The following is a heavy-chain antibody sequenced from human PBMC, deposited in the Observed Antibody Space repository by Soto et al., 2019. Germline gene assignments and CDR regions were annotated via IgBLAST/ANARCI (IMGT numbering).Heavy chain of an antibody. CDR2: INHSGST. D-gene: IGHD3-22*01. Sequence: SETLSLTCAVYGGSFSGYYWSWIRQPPGKGLEWIGEINHSGSTNYNPSLKSRVTISVDTSKNQFSLKLSSVTAADAAVYYCARVMYYYDSSALRDYWGQGTLVTVSS. CDR3: ARVMYYYDSSALRDY. J-gene: IGHJ4*02. CDR1: GGSFSGYY. V-gene: IGHV4-34*01.